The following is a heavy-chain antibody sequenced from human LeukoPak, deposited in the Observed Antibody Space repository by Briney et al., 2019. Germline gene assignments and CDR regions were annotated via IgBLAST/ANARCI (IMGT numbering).Heavy chain of an antibody. V-gene: IGHV4-39*01. CDR3: ARHPYSSGWYYFDY. CDR2: IYYSGNT. Sequence: PSETLSLTCTVSGGSISSSSYYWGCIRQPLGKGRGRNGSIYYSGNTYYNPSLKSRVTISVDTSKNQFSLKLRSVPAADTAVYYCARHPYSSGWYYFDYWGQGTLVTVSS. D-gene: IGHD6-19*01. CDR1: GGSISSSSYY. J-gene: IGHJ4*02.